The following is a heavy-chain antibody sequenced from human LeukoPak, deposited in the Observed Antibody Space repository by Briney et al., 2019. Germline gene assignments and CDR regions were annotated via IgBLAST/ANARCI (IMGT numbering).Heavy chain of an antibody. CDR1: GFTFSSYA. CDR3: VKVPGPTAMRTKYYFDY. D-gene: IGHD5-18*01. J-gene: IGHJ4*02. CDR2: ISNVGST. V-gene: IGHV3-64D*06. Sequence: GGSLRLSCSPSGFTFSSYAMHCVRQAPGKGLEYVSAISNVGSTYYADSVKGRFTISRDNSKNTLYLQMSSLRAEDTAVYYCVKVPGPTAMRTKYYFDYWGQGTLVTVSS.